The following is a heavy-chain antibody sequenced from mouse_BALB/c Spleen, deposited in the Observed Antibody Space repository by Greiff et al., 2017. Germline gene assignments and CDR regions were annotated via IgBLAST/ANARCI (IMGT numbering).Heavy chain of an antibody. J-gene: IGHJ3*01. CDR2: IDPANGNT. CDR3: TRRLRFAY. CDR1: GFNIKDTY. Sequence: EVQLQQSGAELVKPGASVKLSCTASGFNIKDTYMHWVKQRPEQGLEWIGRIDPANGNTKYDPKFQGKATITADTSSNTAYLQLSSLTSEDTAVYYCTRRLRFAYWGQGTLVTVSA. V-gene: IGHV14-3*02. D-gene: IGHD2-13*01.